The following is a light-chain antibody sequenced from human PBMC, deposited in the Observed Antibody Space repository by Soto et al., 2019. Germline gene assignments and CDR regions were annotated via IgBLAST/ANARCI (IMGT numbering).Light chain of an antibody. V-gene: IGLV6-57*02. Sequence: NFMLTQPHSVSESPGKTVTISCTGSSGSIASNSVQWYQQRPGSAPTTVIYEDNQRPSGVPDRFSGSIDSSSNSASLTISGLKTEDEADYFCQSFDSSSVVFGGGTQLTVL. J-gene: IGLJ2*01. CDR2: EDN. CDR3: QSFDSSSVV. CDR1: SGSIASNS.